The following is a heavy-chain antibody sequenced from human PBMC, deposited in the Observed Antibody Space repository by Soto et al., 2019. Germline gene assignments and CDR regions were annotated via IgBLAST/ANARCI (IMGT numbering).Heavy chain of an antibody. CDR3: ARGSPPDY. CDR2: IWYDGSNK. V-gene: IGHV3-33*08. J-gene: IGHJ4*02. Sequence: GGSLRLSCTASEFAFSNYAMSWVRQAPGKGLEWVTVIWYDGSNKHYADSVKGRFTISRDNSKNMVSLQMNSLRVEDTAVYYCARGSPPDYWGQGTLVTVSS. CDR1: EFAFSNYA.